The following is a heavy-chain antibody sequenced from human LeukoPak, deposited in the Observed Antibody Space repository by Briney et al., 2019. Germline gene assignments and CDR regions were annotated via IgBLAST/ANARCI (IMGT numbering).Heavy chain of an antibody. CDR2: ICPSGRANT. J-gene: IGHJ4*02. V-gene: IGHV4-4*02. Sequence: SGTLCLTCAVSGGSISSRDWWTWVRPPPGRGLEWVAEICPSGRANTTYSPTLKSPVTISIAKSTKQFCMKLSSVYAADTAENYCTRGALKWELLPIRARKSYYFDYWGQGTLVTVSS. CDR1: GGSISSRDW. CDR3: TRGALKWELLPIRARKSYYFDY. D-gene: IGHD1-26*01.